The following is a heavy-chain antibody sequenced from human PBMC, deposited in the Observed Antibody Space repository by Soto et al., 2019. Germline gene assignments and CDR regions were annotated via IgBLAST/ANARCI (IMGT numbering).Heavy chain of an antibody. D-gene: IGHD3-10*01. CDR3: ARERVLPLDY. V-gene: IGHV4-34*01. CDR1: GGSFSGYY. CDR2: INHSGST. J-gene: IGHJ4*02. Sequence: PSETLSLTCAVYGGSFSGYYWSWIRQPPGKGLEWIGEINHSGSTNYNPSLKSRVTISVDTSKNQFSLKLSSVTAADTAVYYCARERVLPLDYWGQGTLVTVSS.